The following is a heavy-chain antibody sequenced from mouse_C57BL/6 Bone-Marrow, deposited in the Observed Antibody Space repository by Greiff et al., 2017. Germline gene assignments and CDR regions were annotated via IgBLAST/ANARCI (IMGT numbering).Heavy chain of an antibody. CDR2: ISSGGSYT. CDR1: GFTFSSYG. Sequence: EVQGVESGGDLVKPGGSLKLSCAASGFTFSSYGMSWVRQTPDKRLEWVATISSGGSYTYYPDSVKGRFTISRDNAKNTLYLQMSSLKSEDTAMYYCSRLNGNPSNYWGQGTTLTVSS. CDR3: SRLNGNPSNY. D-gene: IGHD2-1*01. V-gene: IGHV5-6*01. J-gene: IGHJ2*01.